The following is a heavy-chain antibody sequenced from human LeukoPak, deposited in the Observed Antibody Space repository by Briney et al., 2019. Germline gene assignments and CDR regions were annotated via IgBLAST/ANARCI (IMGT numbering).Heavy chain of an antibody. Sequence: GGSLRLSCAASGFTFSGSAMHWVRQASGKGLEWVGRIRSKANSYATAYAASVKGRFTISRDDSKNTAYLQMNSLKTEDTAVYYCTSREVTTVTHGKDFDYWGQGTLVTVSS. CDR2: IRSKANSYAT. CDR1: GFTFSGSA. J-gene: IGHJ4*02. V-gene: IGHV3-73*01. D-gene: IGHD4-11*01. CDR3: TSREVTTVTHGKDFDY.